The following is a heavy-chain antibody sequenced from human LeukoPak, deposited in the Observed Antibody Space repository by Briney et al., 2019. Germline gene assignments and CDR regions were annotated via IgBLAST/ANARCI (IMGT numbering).Heavy chain of an antibody. CDR2: IYTSGST. J-gene: IGHJ6*03. CDR1: GGSLSSYY. CDR3: AIAYCGGDCYSPYYHYMDV. D-gene: IGHD2-21*01. V-gene: IGHV4-4*07. Sequence: PSETLSLTCTVSGGSLSSYYWSWIRQPAGKGLEWIGRIYTSGSTNYNPSLKSRVTMSVDTSKNQFSLKLSSVTAADTAVYYCAIAYCGGDCYSPYYHYMDVWGKGTTVTVSS.